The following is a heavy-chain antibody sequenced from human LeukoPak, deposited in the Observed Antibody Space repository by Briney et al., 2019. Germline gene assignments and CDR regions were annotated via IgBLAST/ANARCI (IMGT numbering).Heavy chain of an antibody. V-gene: IGHV5-51*01. CDR3: ARGTAAGIEIFDY. CDR2: IYPGASDT. Sequence: GESLKTSCKGSGYIFPNYWIGWVRQVPGKGLEWMGIIYPGASDTRYSLSFQGQVTISADKSIGTAYLQWSSLKASDTAMYYCARGTAAGIEIFDYWGQGTLVTVSS. D-gene: IGHD6-13*01. J-gene: IGHJ4*02. CDR1: GYIFPNYW.